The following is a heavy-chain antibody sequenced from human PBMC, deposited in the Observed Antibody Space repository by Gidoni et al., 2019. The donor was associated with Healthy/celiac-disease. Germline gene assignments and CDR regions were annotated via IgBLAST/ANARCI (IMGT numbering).Heavy chain of an antibody. Sequence: QVQLQESGPGLVKPSQTLSLTCTVSGGSISSGGYYWSWIRQHPRKGLEWIGYIYYSGSTYYKPSLKSRVTISVDTSKNQFSLKLSSVTAADTAVYYCARVLYGSGTYGMDVWGQGTTVTVSS. V-gene: IGHV4-31*03. CDR2: IYYSGST. D-gene: IGHD3-10*01. J-gene: IGHJ6*02. CDR1: GGSISSGGYY. CDR3: ARVLYGSGTYGMDV.